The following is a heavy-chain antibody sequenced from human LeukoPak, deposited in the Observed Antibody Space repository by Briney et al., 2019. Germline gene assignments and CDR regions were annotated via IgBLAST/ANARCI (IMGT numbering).Heavy chain of an antibody. V-gene: IGHV5-51*01. CDR1: GYIFSDYW. Sequence: GESLKISCKGSGYIFSDYWIGWMRQMPGKGLEWMGIIYPGDSDARYTSSFQGQVTISADKSINTAYLQWSRLKASDTAMYYCARQGYGDQFDYWGQGTLVTVSS. CDR3: ARQGYGDQFDY. J-gene: IGHJ4*02. CDR2: IYPGDSDA. D-gene: IGHD4-17*01.